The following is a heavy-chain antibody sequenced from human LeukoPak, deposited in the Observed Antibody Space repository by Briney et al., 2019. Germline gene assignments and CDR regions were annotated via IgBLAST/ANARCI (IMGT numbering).Heavy chain of an antibody. CDR1: GYTFTSYG. J-gene: IGHJ4*02. Sequence: ASVEVSCKASGYTFTSYGISWVRQAPGQGLEWMGWISAYNGNTNYAQKLQGRVTMTTDTSTSTAYMELRSLRSDDTAVYYRARGGGSHRYCSGGSCYSVLDYWGQGTLVTVSS. V-gene: IGHV1-18*01. CDR2: ISAYNGNT. D-gene: IGHD2-15*01. CDR3: ARGGGSHRYCSGGSCYSVLDY.